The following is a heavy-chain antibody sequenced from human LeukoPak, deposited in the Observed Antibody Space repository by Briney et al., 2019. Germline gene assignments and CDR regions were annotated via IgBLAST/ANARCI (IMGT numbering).Heavy chain of an antibody. CDR1: GGSISSSSYY. J-gene: IGHJ4*02. CDR3: ARDEADFWSGYYPNDFDY. D-gene: IGHD3-3*01. Sequence: SETLSLTCTVSGGSISSSSYYWGWIRHPPGKGLEWIGRIYYSGSTYYNPSLKSRVTISVDTSKNQFSLKLSSVTAADTAVYYCARDEADFWSGYYPNDFDYWGQGTLVTVSS. CDR2: IYYSGST. V-gene: IGHV4-39*02.